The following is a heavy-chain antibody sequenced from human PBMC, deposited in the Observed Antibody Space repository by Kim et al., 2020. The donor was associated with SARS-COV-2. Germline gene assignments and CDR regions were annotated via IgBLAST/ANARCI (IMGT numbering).Heavy chain of an antibody. D-gene: IGHD3-10*01. J-gene: IGHJ6*02. V-gene: IGHV3-30*18. CDR3: AKESGSGSYYAWTYYYYGMDV. CDR1: GFTFSSYG. Sequence: GGSLRLSCADYGFTFSSYGMHWVRQAPGKGLEWVAVISYDGSNKYYADSVKGRFTISRDNSKNTLYLQMNSLRAEDTAVYYCAKESGSGSYYAWTYYYYGMDVWGQGTTVTVSS. CDR2: ISYDGSNK.